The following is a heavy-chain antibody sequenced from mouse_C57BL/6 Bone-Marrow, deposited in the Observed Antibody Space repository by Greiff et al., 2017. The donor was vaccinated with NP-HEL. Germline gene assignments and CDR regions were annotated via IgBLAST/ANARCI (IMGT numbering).Heavy chain of an antibody. CDR1: GFTFSDYG. V-gene: IGHV5-17*01. J-gene: IGHJ3*01. CDR2: ISSGSSTI. Sequence: DVKLVESGGGLVKPGGSLKLSCAASGFTFSDYGMHWVRQAPEKGLEWVAYISSGSSTIYYADTVKGRFTISRDNAKNTLFLQMTSLRSEDTAMYYCARTEPAWFAYWGQGTLVTVSA. CDR3: ARTEPAWFAY.